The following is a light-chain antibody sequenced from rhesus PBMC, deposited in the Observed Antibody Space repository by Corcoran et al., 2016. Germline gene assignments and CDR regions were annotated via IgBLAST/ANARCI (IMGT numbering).Light chain of an antibody. J-gene: IGKJ2*01. CDR2: KAS. V-gene: IGKV1-22*01. Sequence: DIQMNQSPSSLSASVGDTVTITCRASQSIRSWLAWYQPKPGKAPKLLIYKASSLQSGVPSRFSGSGSGTDFTLTISSLQSEDFATYYCQQYSSSPYSFGQGTKVEIK. CDR1: QSIRSW. CDR3: QQYSSSPYS.